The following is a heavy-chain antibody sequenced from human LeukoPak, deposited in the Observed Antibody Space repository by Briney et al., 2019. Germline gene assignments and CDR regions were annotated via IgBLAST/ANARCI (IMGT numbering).Heavy chain of an antibody. J-gene: IGHJ4*02. CDR2: ISSSSSYI. CDR3: AREGYDSSGYYLDY. V-gene: IGHV3-21*01. D-gene: IGHD3-22*01. Sequence: CSMNWVRQAPGKELEWVSSISSSSSYIYYADSVKGRFTISRDNAKNSLYLQMNSLRAEDTAVYYCAREGYDSSGYYLDYWGQGTLVTVSS. CDR1: CS.